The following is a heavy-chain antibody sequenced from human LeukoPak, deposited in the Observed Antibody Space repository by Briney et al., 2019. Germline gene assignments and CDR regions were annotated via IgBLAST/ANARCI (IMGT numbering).Heavy chain of an antibody. CDR2: IYSGGST. V-gene: IGHV3-66*04. J-gene: IGHJ6*02. D-gene: IGHD6-13*01. CDR1: GFTVSSNY. Sequence: PGGSLRLSCAASGFTVSSNYMSWVRQAPGKGLEWVSVIYSGGSTYYADSVKGRFTISRDNSKNTLYLQMNSLRAEDTAVYYCARHVPEYSSSWSSNYYYYGMDVWGQGTTVTVSS. CDR3: ARHVPEYSSSWSSNYYYYGMDV.